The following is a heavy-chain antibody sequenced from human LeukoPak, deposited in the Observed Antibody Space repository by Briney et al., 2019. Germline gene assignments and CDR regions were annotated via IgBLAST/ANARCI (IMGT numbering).Heavy chain of an antibody. J-gene: IGHJ4*02. V-gene: IGHV3-66*01. D-gene: IGHD6-19*01. Sequence: GGSLRLSCAGSGFTVSSKYMSWVRQAPGRGLEWVSVIYSGGGTSYADSVKGRFTISRDTSKNTLYLQMNSLRADDTAVYYCACSGPYSNGGVLNDYWGQGTLVTVSS. CDR2: IYSGGGT. CDR1: GFTVSSKY. CDR3: ACSGPYSNGGVLNDY.